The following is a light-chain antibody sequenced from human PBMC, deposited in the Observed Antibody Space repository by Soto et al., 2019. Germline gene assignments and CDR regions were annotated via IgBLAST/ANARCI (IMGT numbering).Light chain of an antibody. Sequence: QSALTQPASVSGSPGQSITISCTGTSSDVGGYNYVSWYQQHPGKAPKLMIYDVSNRPSGVSNRFSGSKSGNTASLTISGLQAEDEADYYCSSDTSSGYVFGPGTKVTVL. CDR3: SSDTSSGYV. V-gene: IGLV2-14*01. CDR2: DVS. J-gene: IGLJ1*01. CDR1: SSDVGGYNY.